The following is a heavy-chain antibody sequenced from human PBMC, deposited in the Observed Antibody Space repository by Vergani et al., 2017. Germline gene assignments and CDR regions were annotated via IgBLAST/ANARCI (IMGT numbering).Heavy chain of an antibody. CDR1: GGSINSHNYY. J-gene: IGHJ4*02. V-gene: IGHV4-61*02. D-gene: IGHD3-10*01. CDR2: IHTSGNT. CDR3: ARGSCLGGSCYKPLLDY. Sequence: QVQLQESGPGLVKPSQTLYLTCTVSGGSINSHNYYWGWIRQPAGKGLEWIVRIHTSGNTNYNPSRKSRVTMSEDTSKNQFSLNLTSVTAADTAVYFCARGSCLGGSCYKPLLDYWGQGILVTVSS.